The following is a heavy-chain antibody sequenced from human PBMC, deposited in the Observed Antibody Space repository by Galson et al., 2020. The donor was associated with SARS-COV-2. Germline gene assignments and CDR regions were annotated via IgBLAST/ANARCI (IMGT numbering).Heavy chain of an antibody. V-gene: IGHV4-39*01. CDR3: ARRGYTNGYMDY. CDR2: VFYSGST. Sequence: SETLSLTCTVSGGSISTSYYYWDCIRQSPGKGLEWIGSVFYSGSTYSHPSLKSRVTMSVDTSKNEFSLKLSSVTAADTAVYYCARRGYTNGYMDYWGQGTLVTVSS. J-gene: IGHJ4*02. D-gene: IGHD5-18*01. CDR1: GGSISTSYYY.